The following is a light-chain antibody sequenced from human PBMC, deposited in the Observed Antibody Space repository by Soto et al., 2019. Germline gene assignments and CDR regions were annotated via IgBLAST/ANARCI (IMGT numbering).Light chain of an antibody. CDR3: QQYDTWPPNSLT. V-gene: IGKV3D-15*01. CDR1: QSISSS. CDR2: DAS. Sequence: IVLTQSPVTLSVSAGEGATLSCRASQSISSSLAWYQQKPGQPPKLLIYDASTRASGIPARVTGSGSGTEFTLTISSLQSEYLAIYYCQQYDTWPPNSLTFGGGTKVEIK. J-gene: IGKJ4*01.